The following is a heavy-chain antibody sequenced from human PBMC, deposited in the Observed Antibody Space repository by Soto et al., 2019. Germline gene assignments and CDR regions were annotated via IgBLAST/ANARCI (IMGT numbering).Heavy chain of an antibody. V-gene: IGHV1-8*01. D-gene: IGHD1-20*01. CDR2: MNPNSGNT. Sequence: GASVKVSCKASGYTFTSYDINWVRQATGQGLEWMGWMNPNSGNTGYAQKFQGRVTMTRNTSISTAYMELSSLRSEDTAVYYCARAINWNYDYYYYLAVWAKGTTVPVSS. CDR1: GYTFTSYD. CDR3: ARAINWNYDYYYYLAV. J-gene: IGHJ6*03.